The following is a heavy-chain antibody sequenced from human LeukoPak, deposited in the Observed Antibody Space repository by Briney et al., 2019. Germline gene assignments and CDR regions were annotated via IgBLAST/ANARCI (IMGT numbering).Heavy chain of an antibody. J-gene: IGHJ5*02. Sequence: GGSLRLSCAASGFTFSSYSMSWVRQAPGKGLEWVSAISGSGGSTYYADSVKGRFTISRDNSKNTLYLQMNSLRAEDTAVYYCAKEIVVVPAATTDNWFDPWGQGTLVTVSS. CDR1: GFTFSSYS. V-gene: IGHV3-23*01. CDR3: AKEIVVVPAATTDNWFDP. CDR2: ISGSGGST. D-gene: IGHD2-2*01.